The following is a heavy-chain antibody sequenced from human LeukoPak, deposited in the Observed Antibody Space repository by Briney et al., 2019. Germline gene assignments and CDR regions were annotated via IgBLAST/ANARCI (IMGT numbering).Heavy chain of an antibody. J-gene: IGHJ3*02. CDR1: GGSISSGDYY. CDR2: IYYSGST. V-gene: IGHV4-30-4*01. D-gene: IGHD2-15*01. Sequence: PSETLSLTCTVSGGSISSGDYYWSWIRQPPGKGLEWIGYIYYSGSTYYNPSLKSRVTISVDTSKNQFSLKLSSVTAADTAVYYCAREDNGYSPGAFDIWGQGTMVTVSS. CDR3: AREDNGYSPGAFDI.